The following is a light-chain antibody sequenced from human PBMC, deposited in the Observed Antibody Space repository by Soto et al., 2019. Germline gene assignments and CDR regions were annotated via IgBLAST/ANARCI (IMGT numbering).Light chain of an antibody. Sequence: EVVLTQSPAILSLSPGERATLSCRASRSVKSSLAWYQQKPGQPPRLLIYDASHRATGIPARFSGSGSGTDFTLTIGSLEPEDVAVYFCQQRSNWPPVTFGGGTKVQI. CDR3: QQRSNWPPVT. CDR2: DAS. V-gene: IGKV3-11*01. J-gene: IGKJ4*01. CDR1: RSVKSS.